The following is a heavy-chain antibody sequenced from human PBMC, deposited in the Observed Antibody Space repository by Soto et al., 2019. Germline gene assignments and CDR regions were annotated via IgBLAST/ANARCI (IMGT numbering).Heavy chain of an antibody. D-gene: IGHD6-6*01. Sequence: QVQLQESGPGLVKPSQTLSLSCTVPGGSISSGGYYRSWFRQHPGKGLEWIGYNYYSGSTYSNPSLASQVTSSVDTSKNLFPRHLRSVTAADTAVYYCASGRYGSSSSWFDPWGQGTLVTVSS. CDR1: GGSISSGGYY. J-gene: IGHJ5*02. V-gene: IGHV4-31*01. CDR2: NYYSGST. CDR3: ASGRYGSSSSWFDP.